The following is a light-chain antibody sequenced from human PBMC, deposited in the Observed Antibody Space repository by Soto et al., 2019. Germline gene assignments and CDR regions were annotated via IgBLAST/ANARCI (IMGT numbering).Light chain of an antibody. Sequence: DVQMTQSPSSLSASVVGRVTIICRASKSISTYLNWCQQKPGKAPNLLIYTASSLESGVPSRFSGSGSGTDFTLTISSLQPEDFATYFCQQSYSRPRTFGQGTKVDIK. J-gene: IGKJ1*01. CDR2: TAS. CDR3: QQSYSRPRT. V-gene: IGKV1-39*01. CDR1: KSISTY.